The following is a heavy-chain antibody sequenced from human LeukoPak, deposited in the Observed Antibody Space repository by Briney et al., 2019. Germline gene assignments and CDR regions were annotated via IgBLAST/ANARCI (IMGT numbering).Heavy chain of an antibody. J-gene: IGHJ4*02. Sequence: GGSLRLSCAASGFTFSSYGMHWVRQAPGKGLEWVAVISYDGSNKYYADSVKGRFTISRDNAKNSLYLQMNSLRAEDTAMYYCARGKEWLYYWGQGTLVTVFS. D-gene: IGHD3-3*01. CDR2: ISYDGSNK. CDR1: GFTFSSYG. V-gene: IGHV3-30*03. CDR3: ARGKEWLYY.